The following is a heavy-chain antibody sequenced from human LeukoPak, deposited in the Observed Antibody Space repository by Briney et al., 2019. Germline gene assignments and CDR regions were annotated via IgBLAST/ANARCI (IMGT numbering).Heavy chain of an antibody. CDR3: ARDAATSVGMPHY. Sequence: GGSLRLSCVASGFTFSSYGMHRVRQAPGKGLEWVAIIWSDGSTKYYVGSVRGRFTISRDSSKSTLYLQMNSLRAEDTAVYYCARDAATSVGMPHYWGQGTVVTVSS. J-gene: IGHJ4*02. V-gene: IGHV3-33*01. CDR2: IWSDGSTK. D-gene: IGHD2-2*01. CDR1: GFTFSSYG.